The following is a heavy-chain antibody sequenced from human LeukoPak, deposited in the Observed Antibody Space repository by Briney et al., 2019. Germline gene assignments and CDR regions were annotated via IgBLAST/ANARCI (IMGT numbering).Heavy chain of an antibody. V-gene: IGHV4-61*01. CDR2: KYYSGST. CDR3: ARGRSYGFDFDS. CDR1: GVSINTCCYY. D-gene: IGHD5-18*01. Sequence: PSETLSLTCDVSGVSINTCCYYWTWIRQPPGKGLEWIGYKYYSGSTRYNSSLRSRLTISLDSSKNQFSLRLTSVTVADTAVYYCARGRSYGFDFDSWGPGTLVIVSS. J-gene: IGHJ4*02.